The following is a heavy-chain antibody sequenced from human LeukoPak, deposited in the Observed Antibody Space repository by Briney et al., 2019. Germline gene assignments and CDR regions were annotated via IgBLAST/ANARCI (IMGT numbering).Heavy chain of an antibody. CDR3: VRDSYQPGLINY. V-gene: IGHV3-21*05. J-gene: IGHJ4*02. D-gene: IGHD2-2*01. Sequence: PWGSLRLSCAASGFSFSIYAMNWVRQAPGKGLEWISYINSDSSDIHYADSVRGRFTMSRDNAKNSLFLQLSSLRAEDTAVYYCVRDSYQPGLINYWGQGTLVTVSS. CDR2: INSDSSDI. CDR1: GFSFSIYA.